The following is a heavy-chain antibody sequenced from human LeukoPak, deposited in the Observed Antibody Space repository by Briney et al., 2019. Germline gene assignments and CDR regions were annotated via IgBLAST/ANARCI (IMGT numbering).Heavy chain of an antibody. V-gene: IGHV1-2*02. CDR2: INPNSGGT. D-gene: IGHD3-3*01. CDR3: ARASASGLRFLEWSKGYFQH. J-gene: IGHJ1*01. CDR1: GYTFTGYY. Sequence: ASVKVSCKASGYTFTGYYMHWVRQAPGQGLEWMGWINPNSGGTNYAQKFQGRVTMTRDTSMSTAYMELSRLRSDDTAVYYCARASASGLRFLEWSKGYFQHWGQGTLVTVSS.